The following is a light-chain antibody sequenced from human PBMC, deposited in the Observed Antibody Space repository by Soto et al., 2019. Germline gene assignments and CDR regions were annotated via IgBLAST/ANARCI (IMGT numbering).Light chain of an antibody. CDR1: SSDVGGFNV. J-gene: IGLJ1*01. CDR2: EGI. Sequence: QSALTQPRSVSGSPGQSVTVSCIGTSSDVGGFNVVSWYQQHPGKAPKVVIYEGIKRPSGVSNRFSGSNSGSTASLTISGLQAEDEADYYCCSYVGATTYVFGTGTKVTVL. V-gene: IGLV2-23*01. CDR3: CSYVGATTYV.